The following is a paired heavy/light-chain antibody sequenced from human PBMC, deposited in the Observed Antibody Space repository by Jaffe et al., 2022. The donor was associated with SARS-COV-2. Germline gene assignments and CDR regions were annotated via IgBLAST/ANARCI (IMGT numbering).Light chain of an antibody. CDR2: EVS. CDR3: SSYTSSIVV. V-gene: IGLV2-14*01. Sequence: QSALTQPASVSGSPGQSITISCTGTSSDVGGYNYVSWYQQHPGKAPKLMIYEVSNRPSGVPDRFSGSKSGNTASLTISGLQAEDEADYYCSSYTSSIVVFGGGTKLTVL. CDR1: SSDVGGYNY. J-gene: IGLJ2*01.
Heavy chain of an antibody. V-gene: IGHV3-9*01. D-gene: IGHD3-16*01. CDR2: ISWNSGSI. Sequence: EVQLVESGGGLVQPGRSLRLSCAASGFTFDDYAMHWVRQAPGKGLEWVSGISWNSGSIGYADSVKGRFTISRDNAKNSLYLQMNSLRAEDTALYYCAKDFSKGLRLGEPPLWFDPWGQGTLVTVSS. CDR1: GFTFDDYA. J-gene: IGHJ5*02. CDR3: AKDFSKGLRLGEPPLWFDP.